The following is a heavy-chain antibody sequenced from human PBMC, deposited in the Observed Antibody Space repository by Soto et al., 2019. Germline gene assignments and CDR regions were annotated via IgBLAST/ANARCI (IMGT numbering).Heavy chain of an antibody. CDR3: AIEGQFAY. Sequence: PGGSLRLSCAASGFIFSKYWLAWVRQAPGKGLEWVANIKQGGSETYYVDSVKGRFTISRDNAKNSLYLQMNTLRAEDTAVYYCAIEGQFAYWGQGTLVTVSS. V-gene: IGHV3-7*03. J-gene: IGHJ4*02. D-gene: IGHD3-10*01. CDR1: GFIFSKYW. CDR2: IKQGGSET.